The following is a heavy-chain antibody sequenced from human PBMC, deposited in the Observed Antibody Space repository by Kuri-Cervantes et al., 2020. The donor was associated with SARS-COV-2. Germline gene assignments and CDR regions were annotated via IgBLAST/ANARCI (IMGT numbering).Heavy chain of an antibody. CDR2: ISSSSSYI. V-gene: IGHV3-21*04. Sequence: GESLKISCAASGFTFSSYSMNWVRQAPGKGLELVSSISSSSSYIYYADSVKGRFTISRDNAKNSLYLQMNSLRAEDTAVYYCARVGPVAFGPDVDTAMASESGATGSWYFDLWGRGTLVTVSS. J-gene: IGHJ2*01. CDR1: GFTFSSYS. CDR3: ARVGPVAFGPDVDTAMASESGATGSWYFDL. D-gene: IGHD5-18*01.